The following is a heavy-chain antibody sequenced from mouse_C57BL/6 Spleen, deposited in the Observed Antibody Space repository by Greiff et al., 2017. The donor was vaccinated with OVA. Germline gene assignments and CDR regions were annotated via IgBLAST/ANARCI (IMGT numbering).Heavy chain of an antibody. D-gene: IGHD2-4*01. CDR2: IDPTGGCT. Sequence: QVQLQQPGAELVKPGASVKLSCKASGYTFTSYWMHWVKQRPGQGLEWIGRIDPTGGCTKYNQKFKGKATLTVDKPSSTAYMQLSSLTSEDSAVYYCARLDMITRDCMAYWGQGTPVTVSA. CDR3: ARLDMITRDCMAY. CDR1: GYTFTSYW. J-gene: IGHJ4*01. V-gene: IGHV1-72*01.